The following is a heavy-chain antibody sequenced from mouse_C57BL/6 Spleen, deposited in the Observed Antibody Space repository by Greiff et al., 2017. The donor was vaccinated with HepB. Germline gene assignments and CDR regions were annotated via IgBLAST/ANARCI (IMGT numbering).Heavy chain of an antibody. CDR1: GFTFSSYA. Sequence: EVKLEESGEGLVKPGGSLKLSCAASGFTFSSYAMSWVRQTPAKRLGWVAYLSSGGDYIYYADTVKGPFTISRDNARNTLYLQMSSLKSEDTAMYYCTREGDYYGSSDYWGQGTTLTVSS. V-gene: IGHV5-9-1*02. D-gene: IGHD1-1*01. CDR2: LSSGGDYI. CDR3: TREGDYYGSSDY. J-gene: IGHJ2*01.